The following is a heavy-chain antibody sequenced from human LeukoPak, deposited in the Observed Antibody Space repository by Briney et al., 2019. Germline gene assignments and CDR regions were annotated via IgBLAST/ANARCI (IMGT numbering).Heavy chain of an antibody. Sequence: TSETLSLTCTVSGGSISSSSYYWGWLRQPPGKGLEWIGSIYYSGSTYYNPSLKSRVTISVDTSKNQFSLKLSSVTAADTAVYYCARRLDWGWYFDLWGRGTLVTVSS. CDR1: GGSISSSSYY. V-gene: IGHV4-39*01. CDR2: IYYSGST. D-gene: IGHD7-27*01. J-gene: IGHJ2*01. CDR3: ARRLDWGWYFDL.